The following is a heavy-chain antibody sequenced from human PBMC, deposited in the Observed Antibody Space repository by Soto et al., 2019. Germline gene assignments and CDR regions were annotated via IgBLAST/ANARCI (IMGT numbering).Heavy chain of an antibody. J-gene: IGHJ5*02. CDR3: ARGGAIIPAAISWLDP. Sequence: PGGSLRLSCAASGFTFSTYAMHWVRQAPGKGLEYVSAISSNGGSTYYANSVKGRFTISRDNSKNTLYLHMGSLRDEDMAVYYCARGGAIIPAAISWLDPWGQGTLVTVSS. D-gene: IGHD2-2*01. CDR1: GFTFSTYA. CDR2: ISSNGGST. V-gene: IGHV3-64*01.